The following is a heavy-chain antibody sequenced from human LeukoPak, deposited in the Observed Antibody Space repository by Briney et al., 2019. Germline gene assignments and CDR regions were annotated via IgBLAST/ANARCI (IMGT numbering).Heavy chain of an antibody. Sequence: GGSLRLSCAASGFTFDDYAMHWVRQAPGKGLEWVSSISSASNYIYYADSLKGRFTISRDNAKNSLYLQMNSLRAEDTAVYYCARDLHYYDSSGYYDFGSWGQGTLVTVSS. J-gene: IGHJ5*02. D-gene: IGHD3-22*01. V-gene: IGHV3-21*06. CDR3: ARDLHYYDSSGYYDFGS. CDR1: GFTFDDYA. CDR2: ISSASNYI.